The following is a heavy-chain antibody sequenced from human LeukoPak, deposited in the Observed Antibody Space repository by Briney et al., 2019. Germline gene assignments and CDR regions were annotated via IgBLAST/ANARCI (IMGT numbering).Heavy chain of an antibody. D-gene: IGHD4-23*01. CDR2: IIPIFGKA. V-gene: IGHV1-69*13. Sequence: ASVKVSCKASGGTFSSYAISWVRQAPGQGLEWMGGIIPIFGKANYAQKFQGRVTITADESTSTAYMELSSLRSEDTAVYYCARVGGGNCFDYWGQGTLVTVSS. J-gene: IGHJ4*02. CDR3: ARVGGGNCFDY. CDR1: GGTFSSYA.